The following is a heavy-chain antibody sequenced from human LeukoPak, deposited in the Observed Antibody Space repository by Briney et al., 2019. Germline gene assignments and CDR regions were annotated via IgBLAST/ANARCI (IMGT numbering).Heavy chain of an antibody. V-gene: IGHV3-21*01. D-gene: IGHD5-18*01. CDR2: ISSSSSYI. CDR3: ARDERIQLWHYYYYMDV. CDR1: GFTFSSYS. Sequence: GGSLRLSCAASGFTFSSYSMNWVRQAPGKGLEWVSSISSSSSYIYYADSVKGRFTISRDNAKNSLYLQMNSLRAEDTAVYYCARDERIQLWHYYYYMDVWGKGTTVTVSS. J-gene: IGHJ6*03.